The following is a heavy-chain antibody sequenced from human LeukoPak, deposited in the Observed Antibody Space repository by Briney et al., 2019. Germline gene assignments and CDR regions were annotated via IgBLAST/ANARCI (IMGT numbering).Heavy chain of an antibody. CDR3: AKDESGSDGIWVGSGWF. J-gene: IGHJ4*02. CDR2: ISGDGGST. Sequence: GGSLRLSCAASGFTFDDYAMHWVRQAPGKGLEWVSLISGDGGSTYYADSVKGRFTISRENSKNSLYVQMNSLRREDTALYYCAKDESGSDGIWVGSGWFGGQGTLVTVSS. CDR1: GFTFDDYA. D-gene: IGHD6-19*01. V-gene: IGHV3-43*02.